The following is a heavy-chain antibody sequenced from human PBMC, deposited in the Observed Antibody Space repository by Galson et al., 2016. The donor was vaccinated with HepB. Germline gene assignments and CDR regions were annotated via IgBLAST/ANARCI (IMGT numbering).Heavy chain of an antibody. CDR2: ISWNSDSI. CDR3: AKSSSSWYEGAFEI. V-gene: IGHV3-9*01. Sequence: SLRLSCAASGFTFDDYAMHWVRQAPGKGLEWVSGISWNSDSIGYADSVKGRFTLSRDSAKNSLYLQMNSLRAEDTALYYCAKSSSSWYEGAFEIWGQGTMVTVSS. J-gene: IGHJ3*02. CDR1: GFTFDDYA. D-gene: IGHD6-13*01.